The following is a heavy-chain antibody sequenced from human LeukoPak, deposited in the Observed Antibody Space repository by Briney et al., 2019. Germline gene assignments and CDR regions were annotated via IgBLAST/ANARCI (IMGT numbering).Heavy chain of an antibody. CDR1: GGSLSTYY. J-gene: IGHJ3*02. CDR2: IYYTGST. CDR3: ARGSITVVPAFDI. Sequence: SETLSLTCTVSGGSLSTYYWSWIRQPPGKGLEWIACIYYTGSTNYNPSPKSRGTMSVDTSKNQFSLRLTSVTAADTAVYYCARGSITVVPAFDIWGQGTVVTVSS. D-gene: IGHD4-23*01. V-gene: IGHV4-59*12.